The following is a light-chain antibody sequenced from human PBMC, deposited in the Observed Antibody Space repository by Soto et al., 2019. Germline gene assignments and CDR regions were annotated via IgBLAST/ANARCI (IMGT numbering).Light chain of an antibody. J-gene: IGLJ1*01. V-gene: IGLV2-23*02. CDR3: CSSGGSPTYV. CDR2: EVN. CDR1: SSNVGSYKL. Sequence: QSALTQPASVSGSPGQSITISCTGTSSNVGSYKLVSWYQQHPGKAPKLMIFEVNKRPSGVSNRFSGYKSGNTASLTISGLKVEDDADYYCCSSGGSPTYVFGTGTKLTVL.